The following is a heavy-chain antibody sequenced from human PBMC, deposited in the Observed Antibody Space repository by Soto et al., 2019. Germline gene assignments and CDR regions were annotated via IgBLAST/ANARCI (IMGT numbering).Heavy chain of an antibody. V-gene: IGHV1-2*04. D-gene: IGHD2-2*01. CDR2: INPNSGGT. CDR3: AREAFGIVVVPSPTYGMDV. J-gene: IGHJ6*02. Sequence: VASVKVSCKASGYTFTGYYMHRVRQAPGQGLEWMGWINPNSGGTNYAQKFQGWVTMTRDTSISTAYMELSRLRSDDTAVYYCAREAFGIVVVPSPTYGMDVWGQGTTVTVSS. CDR1: GYTFTGYY.